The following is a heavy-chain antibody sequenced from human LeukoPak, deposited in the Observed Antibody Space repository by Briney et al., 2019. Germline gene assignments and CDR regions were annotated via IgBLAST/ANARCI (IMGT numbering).Heavy chain of an antibody. J-gene: IGHJ6*04. CDR2: ITYNGVT. V-gene: IGHV4-34*01. CDR1: GGLNGYH. Sequence: SETLSLTCAVHGGLNGYHWSWIRQSPGKGLEWIGEITYNGVTNYNPSLKVTISVDTSKSLFSLKLSSVTAADTAVYFCARSGLTGMRTYPRTPSYYFGMDVWGKGTAVTVSS. CDR3: ARSGLTGMRTYPRTPSYYFGMDV. D-gene: IGHD1/OR15-1a*01.